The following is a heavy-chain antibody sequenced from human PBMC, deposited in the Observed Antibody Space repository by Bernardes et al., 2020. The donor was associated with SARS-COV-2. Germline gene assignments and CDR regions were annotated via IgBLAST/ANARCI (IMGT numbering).Heavy chain of an antibody. Sequence: SETLSLTCAVYGGSLSGYYWNWIRQSPGKGLEWIGEINYSGSTNYNPSLKSRVTISVDTSKNQFSLNLSSVTAADTAVYYCAREEMATIFGAWGYWGQGTLVTVSS. J-gene: IGHJ4*02. CDR3: AREEMATIFGAWGY. V-gene: IGHV4-34*01. CDR2: INYSGST. D-gene: IGHD3-10*02. CDR1: GGSLSGYY.